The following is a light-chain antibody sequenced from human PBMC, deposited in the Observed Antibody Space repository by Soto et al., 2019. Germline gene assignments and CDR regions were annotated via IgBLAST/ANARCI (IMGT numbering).Light chain of an antibody. CDR3: SSYTSSSTLGV. V-gene: IGLV2-14*01. J-gene: IGLJ1*01. CDR2: DVS. Sequence: QSALTQPASVSGSPGQSITISCTGTSSDVGGYNYVSWYQQHPGKAPKLMIYDVSNRPSGVSNRFSGSKSGNTASLTISGHQAEDEADYYCSSYTSSSTLGVLGTGTKLTVL. CDR1: SSDVGGYNY.